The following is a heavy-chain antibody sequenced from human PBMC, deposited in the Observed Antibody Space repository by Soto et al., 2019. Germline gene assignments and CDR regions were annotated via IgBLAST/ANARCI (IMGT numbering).Heavy chain of an antibody. V-gene: IGHV3-11*01. CDR3: AREGPGLRFLEWLLPDWYCDL. CDR2: ISSSGSTI. D-gene: IGHD3-3*01. J-gene: IGHJ2*01. CDR1: GFTFSDYY. Sequence: QVQLVESGGGLVKPGGSLRLSCAASGFTFSDYYMSWIRQAPGKGLEWVSYISSSGSTIYYADSVKGRFTISRDNAKNCLYLRMNSLGAEDTAVDYCAREGPGLRFLEWLLPDWYCDLWGRGTLVTVSS.